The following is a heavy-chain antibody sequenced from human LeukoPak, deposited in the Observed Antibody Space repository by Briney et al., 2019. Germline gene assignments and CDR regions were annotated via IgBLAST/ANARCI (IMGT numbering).Heavy chain of an antibody. Sequence: GGSLRLSCAASGFTFSSYAMSWVRQAPGKGLEWVAVIWYDGSNKYYADSVKGRFTISRDNSKNTLYLQMNSLRAEDTAVYYCARELSSGSYYYYYGMDVWGQGTTVTVSS. V-gene: IGHV3-33*08. J-gene: IGHJ6*02. CDR1: GFTFSSYA. CDR2: IWYDGSNK. D-gene: IGHD1-26*01. CDR3: ARELSSGSYYYYYGMDV.